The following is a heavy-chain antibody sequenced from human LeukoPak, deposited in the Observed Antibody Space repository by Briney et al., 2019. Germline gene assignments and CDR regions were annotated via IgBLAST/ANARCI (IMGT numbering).Heavy chain of an antibody. V-gene: IGHV7-4-1*02. D-gene: IGHD2-15*01. J-gene: IGHJ4*02. CDR3: ARRYCSGGSCYFRYFDF. Sequence: ASVKVSCKASGYSFTTFAMNWVRQAPGQGLEWMGWINTNTGNPTYAQGFTGRFVFSLDTSVSTAYLQISSLKAEDTAVYYCARRYCSGGSCYFRYFDFWGQGTLVTVSS. CDR1: GYSFTTFA. CDR2: INTNTGNP.